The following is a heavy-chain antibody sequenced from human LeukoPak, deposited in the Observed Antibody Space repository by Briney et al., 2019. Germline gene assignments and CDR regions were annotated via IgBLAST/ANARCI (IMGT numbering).Heavy chain of an antibody. D-gene: IGHD5-24*01. CDR1: GGSFSGYY. CDR2: INHSGST. J-gene: IGHJ3*02. Sequence: PSETLSLTCAVYGGSFSGYYWSWIRQPPGKGLEWIGEINHSGSTSYNPSLKSRVTISVDTSKNQFSLKLSSVTAADTAVYYCARMATIRRNAYDIWGRGTMVTVSS. V-gene: IGHV4-34*01. CDR3: ARMATIRRNAYDI.